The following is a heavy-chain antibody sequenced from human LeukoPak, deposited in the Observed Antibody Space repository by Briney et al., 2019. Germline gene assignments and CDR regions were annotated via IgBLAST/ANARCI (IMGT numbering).Heavy chain of an antibody. Sequence: GGSLRLSCAASGFTFSSYKMNWVRQAPGKGLEWVSYISSSGSTIYYADSVKGRFTISRDNAKNSLYLQMNSLRAEDTAVYYCAKDSNWNDAKVERSDYYYYYMDVWGKGTTVTVSS. D-gene: IGHD1-20*01. CDR3: AKDSNWNDAKVERSDYYYYYMDV. CDR2: ISSSGSTI. CDR1: GFTFSSYK. V-gene: IGHV3-48*03. J-gene: IGHJ6*03.